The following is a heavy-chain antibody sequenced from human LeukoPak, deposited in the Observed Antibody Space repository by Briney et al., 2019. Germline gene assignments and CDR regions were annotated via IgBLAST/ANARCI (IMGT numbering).Heavy chain of an antibody. Sequence: GGSLRLSCAASGFTFSSYAMHWVRQAPGKGLEWVAVISYDGSNKYYADSVKGRFTISRDNSKNTLYLQMNSLSAEDTAVYYCAKSRGYYYEKSGPADYWGQGTLVTVSS. CDR1: GFTFSSYA. V-gene: IGHV3-30-3*02. CDR3: AKSRGYYYEKSGPADY. CDR2: ISYDGSNK. D-gene: IGHD3-22*01. J-gene: IGHJ4*02.